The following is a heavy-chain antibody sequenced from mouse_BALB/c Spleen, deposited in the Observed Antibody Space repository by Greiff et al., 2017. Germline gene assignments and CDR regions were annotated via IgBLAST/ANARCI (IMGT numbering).Heavy chain of an antibody. V-gene: IGHV5-12-2*01. Sequence: EVQRVESGGGLVQPGGSLKLSCAASGFTFSSYTMSWVRQTPEKRLEWVAYISNGGGSTYYPDTVKGRFTISRDNAKNTLYLQMSSLKSEDTAMYYCARGDGVPWFAYWGQGTLVTVSA. CDR2: ISNGGGST. CDR1: GFTFSSYT. CDR3: ARGDGVPWFAY. J-gene: IGHJ3*01.